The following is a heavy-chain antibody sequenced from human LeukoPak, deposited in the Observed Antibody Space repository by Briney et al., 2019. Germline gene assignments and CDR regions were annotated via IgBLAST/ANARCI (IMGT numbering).Heavy chain of an antibody. CDR1: GGSISSYY. D-gene: IGHD2-21*01. V-gene: IGHV4-4*07. J-gene: IGHJ4*02. CDR2: IYTSGST. Sequence: SETLSLTCTVSGGSISSYYWSWIRQPAGKGLEWIGRIYTSGSTNYNPSLKSRVTMSVDTSKNQFSLKLSSVTAADTAVYYCARDRGAYCGGDCPPFDYWGQGTLVTVSS. CDR3: ARDRGAYCGGDCPPFDY.